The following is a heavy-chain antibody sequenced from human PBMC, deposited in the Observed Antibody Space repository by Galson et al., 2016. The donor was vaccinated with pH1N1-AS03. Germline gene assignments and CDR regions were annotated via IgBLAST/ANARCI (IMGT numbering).Heavy chain of an antibody. V-gene: IGHV5-51*01. J-gene: IGHJ4*02. CDR3: ARQAQTPGYFDY. CDR1: GSSFSSDW. Sequence: QSGAEVKKPGESLRISCKGSGSSFSSDWIAWVRQMPGKGLEWMGIIYPAASDTRYTPSFQGQVTFSVDRTISTAYLQWSSLKASDTAVYFCARQAQTPGYFDYWGQGTLVTVSS. CDR2: IYPAASDT.